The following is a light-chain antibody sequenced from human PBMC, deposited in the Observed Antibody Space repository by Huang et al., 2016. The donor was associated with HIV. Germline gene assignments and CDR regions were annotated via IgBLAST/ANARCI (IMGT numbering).Light chain of an antibody. CDR1: QDIRKD. V-gene: IGKV1-33*01. CDR2: DAS. CDR3: QQSASLPYT. J-gene: IGKJ2*01. Sequence: DIQMTHSPSSLSASVGDRVTINFQASQDIRKDLNWYQQKPGKAPNLLIYDASNLQTGVPARFGGGVSGTDFTFNISSLQPEDIATYYCQQSASLPYTFGQGTKLEIK.